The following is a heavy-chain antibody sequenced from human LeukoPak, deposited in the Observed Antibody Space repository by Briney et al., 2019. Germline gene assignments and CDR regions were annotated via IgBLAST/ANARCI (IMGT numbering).Heavy chain of an antibody. J-gene: IGHJ4*02. D-gene: IGHD3-3*01. V-gene: IGHV1-24*01. CDR1: GYTLTELS. CDR3: ATITIFGVVSPTYFDY. CDR2: FDPEDGET. Sequence: ASVKVSCKVSGYTLTELSMHWVRQAPGKGLEWMGGFDPEDGETIYAQKFQGRVTMTEDTSTDTAYMELSSLRSEDTAVYYCATITIFGVVSPTYFDYWGQGTLVTVSS.